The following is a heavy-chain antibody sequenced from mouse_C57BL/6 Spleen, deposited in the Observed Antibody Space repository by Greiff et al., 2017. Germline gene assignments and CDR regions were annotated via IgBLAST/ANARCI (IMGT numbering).Heavy chain of an antibody. J-gene: IGHJ2*01. Sequence: VQLQQSGAELVRPGASVTLSCKASGYTFTDYEMHWVQQTPVHGLEWIGAIDPETGGTAYNQKFKGKAILTADKSSSTAYMELRSLTSEDSAVYYCTRYGTTVVAFDYWGQGTTLTVSS. CDR2: IDPETGGT. CDR3: TRYGTTVVAFDY. CDR1: GYTFTDYE. D-gene: IGHD1-1*01. V-gene: IGHV1-15*01.